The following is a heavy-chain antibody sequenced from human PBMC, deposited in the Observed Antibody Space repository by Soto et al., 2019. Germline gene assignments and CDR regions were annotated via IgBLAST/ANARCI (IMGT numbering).Heavy chain of an antibody. Sequence: QLQLQESGSGLVKPSQTLSLTCAVSGGSISSGGYSWSWIRQPPGKGLEWIGYIYHSGSTYYNPSLKSRVTMSVDRSQNQFSLKLSSVTAADTAVYYCARGVTTVTTIDYWGQGTLVTVSS. D-gene: IGHD4-17*01. CDR2: IYHSGST. CDR3: ARGVTTVTTIDY. CDR1: GGSISSGGYS. J-gene: IGHJ4*02. V-gene: IGHV4-30-2*01.